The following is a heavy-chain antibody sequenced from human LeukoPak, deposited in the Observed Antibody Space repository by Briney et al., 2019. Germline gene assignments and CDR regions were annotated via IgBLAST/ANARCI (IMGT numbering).Heavy chain of an antibody. CDR2: IYYSGTT. Sequence: SETLSLTCTVSGGSIRSYYWSWIRQPPGKGLEWIGYIYYSGTTNYNPSLKSRVSISVDTSKNQFSLKLSSVTAADTAVYYCARTGSTVTMLYPFDHWGQGTLVTVSS. J-gene: IGHJ4*02. CDR1: GGSIRSYY. CDR3: ARTGSTVTMLYPFDH. V-gene: IGHV4-59*01. D-gene: IGHD4-17*01.